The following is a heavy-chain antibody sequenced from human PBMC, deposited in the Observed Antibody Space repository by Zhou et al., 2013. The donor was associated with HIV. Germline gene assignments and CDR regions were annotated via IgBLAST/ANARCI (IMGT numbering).Heavy chain of an antibody. V-gene: IGHV1-18*01. D-gene: IGHD3-22*01. Sequence: QVQLVQSGTEVKKPGASVKVSCKASGYTFTNYGISWVRQAPGQGLEWLGWISVYNDHTNYAQKFQGRVTTTADTSTTTVYMELRSLRSDDTAVYYCARDLVVHDTSGYTNLQSWGQGTLVTVSS. CDR1: GYTFTNYG. CDR3: ARDLVVHDTSGYTNLQS. CDR2: ISVYNDHT. J-gene: IGHJ5*02.